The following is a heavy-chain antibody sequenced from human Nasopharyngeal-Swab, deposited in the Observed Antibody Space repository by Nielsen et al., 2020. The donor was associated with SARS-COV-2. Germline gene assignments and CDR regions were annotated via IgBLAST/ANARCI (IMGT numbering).Heavy chain of an antibody. J-gene: IGHJ5*02. CDR2: IYHSGST. D-gene: IGHD3-10*01. CDR3: AGRVRGVIVDWFYP. Sequence: SETLSLTCAASGGSISSSNWWSWVRQPPGKGLEWIGEIYHSGSTNYNPSLKSRVTISVDKSKNQFSLKLSSVTAADTAVYYCAGRVRGVIVDWFYPWGQGALVTVSS. V-gene: IGHV4-4*02. CDR1: GGSISSSNW.